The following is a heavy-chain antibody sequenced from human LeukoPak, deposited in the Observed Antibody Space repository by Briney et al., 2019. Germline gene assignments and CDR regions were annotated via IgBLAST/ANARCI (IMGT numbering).Heavy chain of an antibody. V-gene: IGHV3-23*01. CDR3: AKDLSFVLRGSPFYFDY. Sequence: GGSLRLSCAASGFTFSSYAMTWVRQAPGRGLEWVAAIGGSGDTTYYADSVRGRFTISRDNSENTLYLQMNSLRAEDTAVYYCAKDLSFVLRGSPFYFDYWGQGTLVTVSS. CDR2: IGGSGDTT. CDR1: GFTFSSYA. J-gene: IGHJ4*02. D-gene: IGHD6-25*01.